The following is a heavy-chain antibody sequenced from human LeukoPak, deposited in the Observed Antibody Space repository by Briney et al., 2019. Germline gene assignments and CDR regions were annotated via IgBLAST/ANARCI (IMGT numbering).Heavy chain of an antibody. Sequence: SETLSLTCSVSGGSISEISYYWGWIRQPPGKGLEWIGNIYYSGSTYNNPSLESRVVISVDTSRNRFSLKLTSVTARDTAVYYCARQGVVGATGFDFWGQGILVTVSS. V-gene: IGHV4-39*01. CDR1: GGSISEISYY. CDR3: ARQGVVGATGFDF. CDR2: IYYSGST. J-gene: IGHJ4*02. D-gene: IGHD1-26*01.